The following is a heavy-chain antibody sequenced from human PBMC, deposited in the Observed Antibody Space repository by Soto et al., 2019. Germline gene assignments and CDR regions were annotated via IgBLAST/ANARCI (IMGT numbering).Heavy chain of an antibody. V-gene: IGHV3-30*18. J-gene: IGHJ4*02. CDR1: GFTFSSYG. Sequence: PGGSLRLSCAASGFTFSSYGMHWVRQAPGKGLEWVAVISYDGSNKYYADSVKGRFTISRDNSKNTRYLQMNSLRADAMAVYYCANGAHWFTYYYDGSGSAYFDSWGQVTLVTSPQ. D-gene: IGHD3-22*01. CDR2: ISYDGSNK. CDR3: ANGAHWFTYYYDGSGSAYFDS.